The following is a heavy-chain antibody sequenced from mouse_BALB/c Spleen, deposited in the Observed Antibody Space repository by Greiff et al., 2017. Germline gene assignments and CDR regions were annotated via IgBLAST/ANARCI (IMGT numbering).Heavy chain of an antibody. D-gene: IGHD1-2*01. V-gene: IGHV5-6-5*01. J-gene: IGHJ2*01. CDR1: GFTFSSYA. CDR2: ISSGGST. Sequence: EVKLVESGGGLVKPGGSLKLSCAASGFTFSSYAMSWVRQTPEKRLEWVASISSGGSTYYPDSVKGRFTISRDNARNILYLQMSSLRSEDTAMYYCAREAFFTTAVYFDYWGQGTTLTVSS. CDR3: AREAFFTTAVYFDY.